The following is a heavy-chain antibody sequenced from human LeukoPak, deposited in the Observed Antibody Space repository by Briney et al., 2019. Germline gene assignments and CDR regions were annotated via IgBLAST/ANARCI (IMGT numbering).Heavy chain of an antibody. V-gene: IGHV4-34*01. CDR1: GGSFSGYD. J-gene: IGHJ6*03. CDR3: ARGSGVATPAQYYFYMDV. D-gene: IGHD5-12*01. CDR2: INHSGGT. Sequence: PSETLSLTCAVYGGSFSGYDWSWIRQPPGKGLEWIGEINHSGGTNYNPSPKSRGTMSVDTSKNQFSLKLSSVTAADTAIYYCARGSGVATPAQYYFYMDVWGKGTTVTVSS.